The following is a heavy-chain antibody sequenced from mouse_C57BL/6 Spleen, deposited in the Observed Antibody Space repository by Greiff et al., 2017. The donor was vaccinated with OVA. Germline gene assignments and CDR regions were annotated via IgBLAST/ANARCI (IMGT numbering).Heavy chain of an antibody. Sequence: EVQVVESGGGLVKPGGSLKLSCAASGFTFSDYGMHWVRQAPEKGLEWVAYISSGSSTIYYADTVKGRFTISRDNAKNTLFLQMTSLRSEDTAMYYCARDSTVVSPFDYWGQGTTLTVSS. V-gene: IGHV5-17*01. D-gene: IGHD1-1*01. CDR3: ARDSTVVSPFDY. J-gene: IGHJ2*01. CDR1: GFTFSDYG. CDR2: ISSGSSTI.